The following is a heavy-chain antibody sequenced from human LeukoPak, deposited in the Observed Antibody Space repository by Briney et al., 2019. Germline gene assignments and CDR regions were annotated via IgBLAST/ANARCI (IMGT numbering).Heavy chain of an antibody. CDR3: ARAGMLLWFGELSSNWFDP. Sequence: PSGTLSLTCTVSGGSISGYYWTWIRQPPEKGLEWIGHIYYSGSTNYNPSLRSRVSISVDTSNNQISLKLSSVTAADTAVYYCARAGMLLWFGELSSNWFDPWGQGTLVTVSS. CDR2: IYYSGST. D-gene: IGHD3-10*01. CDR1: GGSISGYY. J-gene: IGHJ5*02. V-gene: IGHV4-59*12.